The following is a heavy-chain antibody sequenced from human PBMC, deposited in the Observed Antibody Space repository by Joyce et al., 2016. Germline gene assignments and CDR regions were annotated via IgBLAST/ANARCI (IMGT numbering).Heavy chain of an antibody. J-gene: IGHJ5*02. CDR1: GYTFTSYD. D-gene: IGHD4-17*01. CDR2: MKPNSGNT. Sequence: QVQLVQSGAEVKKPGASVKVSCKASGYTFTSYDINWVRQATGQGLEWMAWMKPNSGNTGYAQKFPGRVTMTWNTSISTAYMEVSSLRSEDTAIYYCARERNFGDLSFDPWGQGTLVTVSS. V-gene: IGHV1-8*01. CDR3: ARERNFGDLSFDP.